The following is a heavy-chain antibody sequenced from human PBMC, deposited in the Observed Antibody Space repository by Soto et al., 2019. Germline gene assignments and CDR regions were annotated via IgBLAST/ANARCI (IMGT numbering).Heavy chain of an antibody. CDR2: INPNSGDT. D-gene: IGHD3-22*01. V-gene: IGHV1-2*02. CDR1: GYTFTGYY. J-gene: IGHJ6*02. CDR3: VKDRDSNSWPSRDV. Sequence: ASVKVSCKASGYTFTGYYVHWVRQAPGQGLEWMGWINPNSGDTYLAQRFQGRVTMNRDTSIGTAYMELRGLTSDDTAVYYCVKDRDSNSWPSRDVWGPGTTVTVSS.